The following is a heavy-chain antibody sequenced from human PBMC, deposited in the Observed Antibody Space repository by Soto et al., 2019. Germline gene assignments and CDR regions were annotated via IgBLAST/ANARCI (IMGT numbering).Heavy chain of an antibody. CDR3: ARHPTIFGVVIYNWFDP. V-gene: IGHV1-18*01. D-gene: IGHD3-3*01. J-gene: IGHJ5*02. CDR2: ISAHNGNT. CDR1: GYTFTSYG. Sequence: GASVKVSCKASGYTFTSYGISWVRQAPGQGLEWMGWISAHNGNTNYAQKLQGRVTMTTDTSTSTAYMELRSLRSDDTAVYYCARHPTIFGVVIYNWFDPWGQGTLVTVSS.